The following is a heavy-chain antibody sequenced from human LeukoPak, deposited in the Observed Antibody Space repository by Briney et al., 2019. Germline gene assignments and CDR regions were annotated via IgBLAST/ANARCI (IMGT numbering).Heavy chain of an antibody. CDR2: IYYSGST. CDR3: ASSRNLPYYYDSSGYSLLL. Sequence: SETLSLTCTVSGGSISSSSYYWGWIRQPPAKGLEWSVSIYYSGSTYYNPSLKSRVTISVDTSKNQFSLKLSSVTAADTAVYYCASSRNLPYYYDSSGYSLLLWGQGTMVTVSS. CDR1: GGSISSSSYY. D-gene: IGHD3-22*01. J-gene: IGHJ3*01. V-gene: IGHV4-39*07.